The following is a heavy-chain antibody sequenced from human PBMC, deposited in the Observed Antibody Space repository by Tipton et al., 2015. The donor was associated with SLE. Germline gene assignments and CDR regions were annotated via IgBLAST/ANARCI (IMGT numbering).Heavy chain of an antibody. J-gene: IGHJ6*03. Sequence: TLSLTCTVSGVSFSDYSWSWVRQPPGKGLEWIGYFYYGGSTNYNPSLKSRVTISVDTSKNEFSLNLRSVTAADTAVYYCARGSYYMDVWDKGTTVTVSS. CDR1: GVSFSDYS. CDR2: FYYGGST. V-gene: IGHV4-59*12. CDR3: ARGSYYMDV.